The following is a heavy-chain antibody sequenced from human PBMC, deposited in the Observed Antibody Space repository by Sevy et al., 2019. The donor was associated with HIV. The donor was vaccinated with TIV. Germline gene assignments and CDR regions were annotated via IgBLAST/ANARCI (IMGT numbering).Heavy chain of an antibody. D-gene: IGHD2-15*01. CDR3: AADGRGYCSGGSCSVDNGMDV. Sequence: ASVKVSCKASGFTFTNYAVQWVRQARGQRLEWIGWIVVGSGDINYAQKFQERVTITRDMSTSTAYMELSSLRYEDSAVYYCAADGRGYCSGGSCSVDNGMDVWGQRTTVTVSS. CDR1: GFTFTNYA. V-gene: IGHV1-58*01. CDR2: IVVGSGDI. J-gene: IGHJ6*02.